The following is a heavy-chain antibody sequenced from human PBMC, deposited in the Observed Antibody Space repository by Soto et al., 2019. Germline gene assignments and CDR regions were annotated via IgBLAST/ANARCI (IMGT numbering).Heavy chain of an antibody. CDR2: ISSTSSYT. V-gene: IGHV3-21*01. Sequence: GGSLRLSCAASGFTFSSYAMNWVRQTQEKGLEWVSSISSTSSYTHYSDSVKGRFTISRDDANNSLFLQMNSLRAEDTATYYCARDLALAGNYWGQGVLVTVSS. D-gene: IGHD6-19*01. CDR1: GFTFSSYA. J-gene: IGHJ4*02. CDR3: ARDLALAGNY.